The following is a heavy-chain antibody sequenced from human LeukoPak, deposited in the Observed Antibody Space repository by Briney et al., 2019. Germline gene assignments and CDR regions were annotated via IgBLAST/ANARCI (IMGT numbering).Heavy chain of an antibody. J-gene: IGHJ6*03. CDR3: ARVIPSSGSGKYYYYYMDV. Sequence: NPGGSLRLSCAASGFTFSSYAMSWVRQPPGKGLEWIGEINHSGSTNYNPSLKSRVTISVDTSKNQFSLKVSSVTAADTAVYYCARVIPSSGSGKYYYYYMDVWGKGTTVTISS. CDR2: INHSGST. CDR1: GFTFSSYA. D-gene: IGHD3-10*01. V-gene: IGHV4-34*01.